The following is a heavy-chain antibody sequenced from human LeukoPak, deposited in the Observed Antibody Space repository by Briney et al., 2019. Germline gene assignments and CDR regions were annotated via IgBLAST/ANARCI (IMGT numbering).Heavy chain of an antibody. D-gene: IGHD2-15*01. CDR1: GGTFSSYA. CDR3: ARDVVVVVAATHCDY. J-gene: IGHJ4*02. V-gene: IGHV1-69*04. CDR2: IIPILGIA. Sequence: SVKVSCKASGGTFSSYAISWVRQAPGQGLEWMGRIIPILGIANYAQKFQGRVTITADKSTSTAYMELSSLRSDDTAVYYCARDVVVVVAATHCDYWGQGTLVTVSS.